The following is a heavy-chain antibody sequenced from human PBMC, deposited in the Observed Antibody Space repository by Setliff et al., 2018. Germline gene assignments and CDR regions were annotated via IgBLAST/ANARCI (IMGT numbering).Heavy chain of an antibody. CDR2: TWYDGTTK. CDR3: AKDVGLGSGWSYFDY. Sequence: PGGSLRLSCAASGFTFRGYGIHWVRQAPGKGLEWVAGTWYDGTTKYYADSVKGRFTISRDNARNTLYLQMDSLRADDTAVYFCAKDVGLGSGWSYFDYWGQGALVTVSS. D-gene: IGHD6-19*01. CDR1: GFTFRGYG. J-gene: IGHJ4*02. V-gene: IGHV3-33*06.